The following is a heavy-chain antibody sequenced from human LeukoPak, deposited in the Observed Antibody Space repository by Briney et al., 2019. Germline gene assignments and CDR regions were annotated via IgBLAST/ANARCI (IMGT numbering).Heavy chain of an antibody. J-gene: IGHJ4*02. D-gene: IGHD2-2*01. CDR3: ARQMHSTSWYGRYYFDS. CDR1: EFSFSNFA. Sequence: GGSLRLSCAASEFSFSNFAVGWVRQAPGKGLEWVSTIASGFNTYSADSVKGRFTISRDNSKNTLYLQMDSLRAEDTAIYYCARQMHSTSWYGRYYFDSWGQGTLVTVPS. CDR2: IASGFNT. V-gene: IGHV3-23*01.